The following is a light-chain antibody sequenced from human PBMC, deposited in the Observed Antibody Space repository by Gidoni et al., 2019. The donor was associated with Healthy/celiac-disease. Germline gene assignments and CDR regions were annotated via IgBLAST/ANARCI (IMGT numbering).Light chain of an antibody. V-gene: IGLV3-1*01. CDR3: QAWDSSTGRV. Sequence: SPGQTASITCSGDKLGDKYACWYQQKPGQSPVLVIYQDSKRPSGIPERFSGSNSGNTATLTISGTQAMDEADYYCQAWDSSTGRVFGGGTKLTV. J-gene: IGLJ2*01. CDR2: QDS. CDR1: KLGDKY.